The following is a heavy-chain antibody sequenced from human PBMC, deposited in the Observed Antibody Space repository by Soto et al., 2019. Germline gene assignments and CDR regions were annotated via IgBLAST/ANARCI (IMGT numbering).Heavy chain of an antibody. CDR1: GFTFSSYG. CDR3: ARAPDGHHLLDGMDV. J-gene: IGHJ6*02. D-gene: IGHD2-15*01. Sequence: VGSLRLSCAASGFTFSSYGMHWVRQAPGKGLEWVAVIWYDGSNKYYADSVKGRFTISRDNSKNTLYLQMNSLRAEDTAVYYCARAPDGHHLLDGMDVWGQGTTVTVAS. CDR2: IWYDGSNK. V-gene: IGHV3-33*01.